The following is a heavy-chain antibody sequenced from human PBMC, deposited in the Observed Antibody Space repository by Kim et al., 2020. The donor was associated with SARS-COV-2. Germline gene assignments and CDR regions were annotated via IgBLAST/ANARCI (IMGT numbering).Heavy chain of an antibody. CDR2: IVVGSGNT. J-gene: IGHJ4*02. D-gene: IGHD6-13*01. Sequence: SVKVSCKASGFTFTSSAMQWVRQARGQRLEWIGWIVVGSGNTNYAQKFQERVTITRDMSTSTAYMELSSLRSEDTAAYYCAADAVDKKQEGAGYWGQGTLVTVSS. CDR3: AADAVDKKQEGAGY. V-gene: IGHV1-58*02. CDR1: GFTFTSSA.